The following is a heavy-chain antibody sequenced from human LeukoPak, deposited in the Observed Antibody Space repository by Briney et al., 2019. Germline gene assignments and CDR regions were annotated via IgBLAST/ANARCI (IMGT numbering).Heavy chain of an antibody. D-gene: IGHD2-21*02. CDR3: ARDYPQLAYCGGDCRPYFDY. J-gene: IGHJ4*02. V-gene: IGHV3-30*02. CDR1: GFTFSSYG. CDR2: IRYDGSNK. Sequence: PGGSLRLSCAASGFTFSSYGMHWVRQAPGKGLEWVAFIRYDGSNKYYADSVKGRFTISRDNSKNTLYLQMNSLRAEDTAVYYCARDYPQLAYCGGDCRPYFDYWGQGTLVTVSS.